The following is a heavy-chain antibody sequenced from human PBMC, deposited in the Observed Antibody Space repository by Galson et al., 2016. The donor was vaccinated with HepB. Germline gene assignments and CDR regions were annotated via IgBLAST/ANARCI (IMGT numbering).Heavy chain of an antibody. J-gene: IGHJ5*02. V-gene: IGHV4-59*01. CDR1: GGSISSYY. Sequence: SETLSLTCTVSGGSISSYYWSWIRQPPGKGLEWIGYIYYSGSTNYNPSLKSRITISVDTSKNQFSLKLSSVTAADTAVYYCARSVLGYCSSTRCHGAWFDPWGQGTLVTVSS. CDR3: ARSVLGYCSSTRCHGAWFDP. D-gene: IGHD2-2*01. CDR2: IYYSGST.